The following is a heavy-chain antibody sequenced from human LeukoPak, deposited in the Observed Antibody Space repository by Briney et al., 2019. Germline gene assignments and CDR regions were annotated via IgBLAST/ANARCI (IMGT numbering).Heavy chain of an antibody. V-gene: IGHV3-23*01. CDR1: GFTFTSYS. Sequence: GGSLRLSCAASGFTFTSYSMNWVRQAPGKGLEWVSAISGRSDSTYYADSVKGRFTIFRDNSQNPLYLQMSSLRADDTDVYYCAKPQPTAGGDDFDYWGQGTLVTVSS. D-gene: IGHD1-26*01. CDR2: ISGRSDST. J-gene: IGHJ4*02. CDR3: AKPQPTAGGDDFDY.